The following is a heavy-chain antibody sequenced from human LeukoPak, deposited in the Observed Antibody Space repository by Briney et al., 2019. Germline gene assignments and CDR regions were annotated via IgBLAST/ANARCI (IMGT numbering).Heavy chain of an antibody. J-gene: IGHJ4*02. D-gene: IGHD3-10*01. CDR1: GGSVSSAYYY. CDR2: IYYSAST. Sequence: SETLSLTCTVSGGSVSSAYYYWTWIRQPPGKGLEWIGYIYYSASTKYNPSLKSRVTISVGTSKNQFSLKLNSVTAADTAVYFCVRGVYGSGSHYFDYWDQGTLVTVSS. V-gene: IGHV4-61*01. CDR3: VRGVYGSGSHYFDY.